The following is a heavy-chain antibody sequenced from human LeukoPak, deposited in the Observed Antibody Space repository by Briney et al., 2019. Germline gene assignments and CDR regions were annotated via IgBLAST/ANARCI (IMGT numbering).Heavy chain of an antibody. Sequence: ASVKVSCKASGYTFTSNYIHWVRQALGQGLEWMGMIYPRDGSTSYAQKFQGRVTVTRDTSTSTVHMELSGLRSEDTAVYYCARDQEGFDYWGQGTLVTVSS. J-gene: IGHJ4*02. CDR2: IYPRDGST. V-gene: IGHV1-46*01. CDR1: GYTFTSNY. CDR3: ARDQEGFDY.